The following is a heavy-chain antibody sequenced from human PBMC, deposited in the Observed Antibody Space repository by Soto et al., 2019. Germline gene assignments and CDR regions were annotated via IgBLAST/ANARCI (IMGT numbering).Heavy chain of an antibody. CDR3: ARPSDYVWGSYRKTPPTTWGGMDV. Sequence: PGESLKISCKGPRYSFTTNWIAWVRQMPGKGPEWMGSVHFGCSRTRYGPSFEGQITISADRSISTAYLQWRSLKASDSAMYYCARPSDYVWGSYRKTPPTTWGGMDVWGQGTTVTVSS. CDR2: VHFGCSRT. J-gene: IGHJ6*02. V-gene: IGHV5-51*01. CDR1: RYSFTTNW. D-gene: IGHD3-16*02.